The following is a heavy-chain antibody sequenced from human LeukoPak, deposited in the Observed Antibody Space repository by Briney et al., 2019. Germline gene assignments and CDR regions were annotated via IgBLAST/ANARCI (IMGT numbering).Heavy chain of an antibody. J-gene: IGHJ3*02. Sequence: PGGSLRLSCAASGFTFSSYWMSWVRQAPGKGREWVANIKQEGSEKHYVDSVKSRFTISRDNAKNSLYLQMNSLRAEDTAVYYCARDLGHTYYYDSSGNESVDAFDIWGQGTMVTVSS. CDR3: ARDLGHTYYYDSSGNESVDAFDI. D-gene: IGHD3-22*01. V-gene: IGHV3-7*01. CDR2: IKQEGSEK. CDR1: GFTFSSYW.